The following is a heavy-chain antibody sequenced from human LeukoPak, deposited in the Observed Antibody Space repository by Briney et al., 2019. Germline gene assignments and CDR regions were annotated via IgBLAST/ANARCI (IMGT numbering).Heavy chain of an antibody. D-gene: IGHD6-6*01. V-gene: IGHV3-30*02. CDR2: IRYDGSNK. CDR1: GFTFSSYG. Sequence: GGSLRLSCAASGFTFSSYGMHWVRQAPGKGLEWVAFIRYDGSNKYYADSVKGRFTISRDNSKNTLYLQMNSLRAEDTAVYYCARDVAARQNWFDPWGQGTLVTVSS. CDR3: ARDVAARQNWFDP. J-gene: IGHJ5*02.